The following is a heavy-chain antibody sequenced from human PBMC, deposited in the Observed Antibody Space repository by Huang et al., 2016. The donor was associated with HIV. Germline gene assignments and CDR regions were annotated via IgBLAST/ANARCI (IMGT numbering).Heavy chain of an antibody. V-gene: IGHV3-21*01. CDR3: ARGSPPPFSTD. CDR1: GFSFSSYG. J-gene: IGHJ4*02. Sequence: VQLVESGGGVVKPGGSLRLSCGASGFSFSSYGMNWVRQAPGNGVECVSSITSRSTYKYYADSVKVRFTISRDNAKNSLYLQMNSLRAEDTAVYYCARGSPPPFSTDWGQGTLVTVSS. CDR2: ITSRSTYK. D-gene: IGHD3-3*01.